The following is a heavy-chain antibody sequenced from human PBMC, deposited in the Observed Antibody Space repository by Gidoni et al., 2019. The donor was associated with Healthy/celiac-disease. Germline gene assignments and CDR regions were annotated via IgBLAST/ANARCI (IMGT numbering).Heavy chain of an antibody. CDR1: GFTFSSYE. V-gene: IGHV3-48*03. CDR2: ISSSGSTI. D-gene: IGHD3-3*01. Sequence: EVQLVESGGGLVQPGGSLRLSCAASGFTFSSYEMNWVRQAPGKGLEWVSYISSSGSTIYYADSVKGRFTISRDNAKNSLYLQMNSLRAEDTAVYYCASAIRFLEWLDSGFDYRGQGTLVTVSS. CDR3: ASAIRFLEWLDSGFDY. J-gene: IGHJ4*02.